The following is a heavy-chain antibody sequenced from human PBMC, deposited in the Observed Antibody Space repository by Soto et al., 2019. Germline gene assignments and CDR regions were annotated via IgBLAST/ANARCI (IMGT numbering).Heavy chain of an antibody. J-gene: IGHJ4*02. CDR1: GGSFSGYY. D-gene: IGHD4-17*01. Sequence: SETLSLTCAVYGGSFSGYYWSWIRQPPGKGLEWIGGINHSGSTNYNPSLKSRVTISVDTSKNQFSLKLSSVTAADTAVYYCARGFDYGDYPFDYWGQGTLVTVSS. CDR2: INHSGST. V-gene: IGHV4-34*01. CDR3: ARGFDYGDYPFDY.